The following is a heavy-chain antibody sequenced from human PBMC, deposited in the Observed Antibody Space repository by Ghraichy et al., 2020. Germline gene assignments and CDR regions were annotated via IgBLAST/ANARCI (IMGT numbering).Heavy chain of an antibody. Sequence: SETLSLTCTFSGGSFSSYYWSWVRLPPGKGLEWIAYIHSSGDAKYNPSLKSRLTISLNTSKNQFSLKLRSVSAADTAVYYCVRDRENSSSWHGFDHWGQGSLVTVSS. V-gene: IGHV4-59*12. J-gene: IGHJ5*02. CDR1: GGSFSSYY. CDR2: IHSSGDA. CDR3: VRDRENSSSWHGFDH. D-gene: IGHD6-13*01.